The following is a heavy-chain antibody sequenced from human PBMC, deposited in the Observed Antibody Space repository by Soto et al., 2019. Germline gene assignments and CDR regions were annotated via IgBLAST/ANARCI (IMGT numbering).Heavy chain of an antibody. Sequence: QVQLVESGGGVVQAGRSLRLSCAASGFTFSSYAMHWVRQAPGKGLEWLAVISHDGGKQYYADSVRGRFTISRDNFKNTLYLHMNALRAEDTAVYYCGRDRDSTRYEVGYWGQGALVTVSS. CDR2: ISHDGGKQ. CDR1: GFTFSSYA. CDR3: GRDRDSTRYEVGY. D-gene: IGHD6-13*01. J-gene: IGHJ4*02. V-gene: IGHV3-30-3*01.